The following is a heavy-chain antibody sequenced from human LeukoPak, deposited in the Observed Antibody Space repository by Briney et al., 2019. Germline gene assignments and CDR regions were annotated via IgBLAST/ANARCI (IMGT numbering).Heavy chain of an antibody. V-gene: IGHV1-69*06. CDR1: GGTFSSYA. CDR3: ASGYCSGGSCYPATGWFDP. J-gene: IGHJ5*02. Sequence: PWASVKVSCKASGGTFSSYAISWVRQAPGQGLEWMGGIIPIFGTANYAQKFQGRVTITADKSTSTAYMELSSLRSGDTAVYYCASGYCSGGSCYPATGWFDPWGQGTLVTVSS. D-gene: IGHD2-15*01. CDR2: IIPIFGTA.